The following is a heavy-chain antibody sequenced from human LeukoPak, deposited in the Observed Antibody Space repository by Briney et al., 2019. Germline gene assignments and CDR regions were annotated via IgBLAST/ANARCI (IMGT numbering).Heavy chain of an antibody. J-gene: IGHJ6*03. Sequence: GGSLRLSCAASGFTFSSYEMNWVRQAPGKGLEWVSYISSSGSTIYYADSVKGRFTISRDNSKNTLYLQMNSLRAGDTAVYYCAKSSGWWSLRYYYYMDVWGKGTTVTISS. D-gene: IGHD6-19*01. CDR3: AKSSGWWSLRYYYYMDV. CDR1: GFTFSSYE. V-gene: IGHV3-48*03. CDR2: ISSSGSTI.